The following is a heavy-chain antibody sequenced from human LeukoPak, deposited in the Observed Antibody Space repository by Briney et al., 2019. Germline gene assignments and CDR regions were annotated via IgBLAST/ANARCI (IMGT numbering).Heavy chain of an antibody. CDR3: ARGWGFNYYDSSGYFDY. J-gene: IGHJ4*02. V-gene: IGHV1-18*01. Sequence: AAVRVSSMESVYTFTTYGISGGRAAPGEGGGRVGWISAYNGNTNYAQKLQGRVTMTTYTSTSTAYMELRSLRSDDTAVYYCARGWGFNYYDSSGYFDYWGQGTRVTVSS. CDR1: VYTFTTYG. D-gene: IGHD3-22*01. CDR2: ISAYNGNT.